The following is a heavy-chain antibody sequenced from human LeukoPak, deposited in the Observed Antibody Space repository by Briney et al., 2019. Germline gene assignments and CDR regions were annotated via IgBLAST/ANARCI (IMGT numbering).Heavy chain of an antibody. Sequence: AGGSLRLPCAASGFTFSDYYMRWIRQAPGKGLEWVSYISSSGSTIYYADSVKGRFTISRDNAKNSLYLQMNSLRDEDTAVYYCAREALFGVVRQYFFDFWGQGTLVTVSS. V-gene: IGHV3-11*04. D-gene: IGHD3-3*01. CDR1: GFTFSDYY. CDR3: AREALFGVVRQYFFDF. J-gene: IGHJ4*02. CDR2: ISSSGSTI.